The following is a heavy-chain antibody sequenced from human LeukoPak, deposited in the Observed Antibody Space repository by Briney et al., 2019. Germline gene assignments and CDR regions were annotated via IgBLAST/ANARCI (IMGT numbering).Heavy chain of an antibody. J-gene: IGHJ5*02. V-gene: IGHV1-2*02. D-gene: IGHD4-23*01. Sequence: ASVKVSCKASGYTFTGYYMHWVRQAPGQGLEWMGWINPNSGGTNYAQKFQGRVTMTTDTSTSTAYMELRSLRSDDTAVYYCARGVLVTPFSWFDPWGQGTLVTVSS. CDR3: ARGVLVTPFSWFDP. CDR1: GYTFTGYY. CDR2: INPNSGGT.